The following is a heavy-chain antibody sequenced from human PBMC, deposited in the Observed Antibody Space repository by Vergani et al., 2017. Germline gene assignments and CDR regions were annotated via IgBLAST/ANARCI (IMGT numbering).Heavy chain of an antibody. CDR2: IYYSGST. CDR3: ARDRYYGRSGYYPRASPLVGFDP. D-gene: IGHD3-22*01. CDR1: GGSISSYY. J-gene: IGHJ5*02. Sequence: QVQLQESGPGLVKPSETLSLTCTVSGGSISSYYWSWIRQPPGKGLEWIGYIYYSGSTNYNPSLKSRVTISVDTSKNQFSLKLSSVTAEDTAVYYCARDRYYGRSGYYPRASPLVGFDPWGQGTLVTVSS. V-gene: IGHV4-59*12.